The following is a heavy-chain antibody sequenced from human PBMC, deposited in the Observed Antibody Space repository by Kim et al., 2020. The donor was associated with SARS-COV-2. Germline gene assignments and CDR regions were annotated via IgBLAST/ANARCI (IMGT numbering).Heavy chain of an antibody. CDR2: INSDGTTT. D-gene: IGHD6-19*01. Sequence: GGSLRLSCAASGFTLSSYWMHWVRQAPGKGLEWVSRINSDGTTTNYADSVKGRFTISRDNRKNTMSLQMSSLRAEDTALYYCARRSYSSGWHYFDLWGQGTLVTVSS. CDR1: GFTLSSYW. CDR3: ARRSYSSGWHYFDL. V-gene: IGHV3-74*01. J-gene: IGHJ4*02.